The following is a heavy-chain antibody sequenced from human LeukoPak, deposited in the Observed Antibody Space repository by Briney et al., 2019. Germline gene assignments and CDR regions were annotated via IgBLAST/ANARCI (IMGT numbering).Heavy chain of an antibody. CDR3: TRGYYYDSSGYFSDY. D-gene: IGHD3-22*01. V-gene: IGHV3-49*03. Sequence: GGSLRLSCTASGFTFGDYAMSWFRQAPGKGLEWVGFIRSKAYGGTTGYAASVKGRFTISRDDSKSIAYLQMNSLKTEDTAVYYCTRGYYYDSSGYFSDYWGQGTLVTVSS. J-gene: IGHJ4*02. CDR1: GFTFGDYA. CDR2: IRSKAYGGTT.